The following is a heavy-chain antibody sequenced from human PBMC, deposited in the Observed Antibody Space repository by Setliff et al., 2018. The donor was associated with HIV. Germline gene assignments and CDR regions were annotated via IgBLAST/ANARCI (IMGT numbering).Heavy chain of an antibody. D-gene: IGHD3-22*01. CDR1: GFIFSSYG. CDR2: IRHDGSNK. J-gene: IGHJ4*02. CDR3: AKDRGEYYYDSSGYALGY. Sequence: GGSLRLSCAASGFIFSSYGMHWVRQAPGKGLEWVAFIRHDGSNKYYADSVKGRFTISRDNSKNTLYLQMNSLRAEDTAVYYCAKDRGEYYYDSSGYALGYWGQGTLVTVSS. V-gene: IGHV3-30*02.